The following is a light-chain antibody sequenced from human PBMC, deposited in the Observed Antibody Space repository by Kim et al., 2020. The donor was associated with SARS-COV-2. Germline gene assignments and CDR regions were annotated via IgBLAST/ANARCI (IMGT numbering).Light chain of an antibody. CDR1: SGSIDDHY. CDR2: EDD. Sequence: KTVTISCTRSSGSIDDHYVQWYQQRPGGVPTTVIYEDDQRPSGVSDRFSGSIDNSSNSASLTISGLRTEDEADYYCQSYNRDNVLFGGGTQLTVL. J-gene: IGLJ2*01. V-gene: IGLV6-57*03. CDR3: QSYNRDNVL.